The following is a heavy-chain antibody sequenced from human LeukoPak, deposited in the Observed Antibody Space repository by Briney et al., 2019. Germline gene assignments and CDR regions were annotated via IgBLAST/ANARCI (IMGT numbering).Heavy chain of an antibody. D-gene: IGHD3/OR15-3a*01. CDR1: GSSISSGDYY. CDR2: ICYSGST. J-gene: IGHJ4*02. CDR3: ASGPSPYFFDY. Sequence: SQTLSLTCTVSGSSISSGDYYWSWIRQPPGKGLEWIGYICYSGSTYYNPSLKSRVTISVDTSKNQFSLKLSSVTAADTAVYYCASGPSPYFFDYWGQGTLVTVSS. V-gene: IGHV4-30-4*08.